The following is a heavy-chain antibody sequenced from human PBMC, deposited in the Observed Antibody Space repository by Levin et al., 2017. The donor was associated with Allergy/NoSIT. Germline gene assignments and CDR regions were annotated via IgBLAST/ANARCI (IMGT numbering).Heavy chain of an antibody. J-gene: IGHJ5*02. CDR2: ITDTGGST. Sequence: GESLKISCAASGFPFTMYGMSWVRQAPGKGLEWVSAITDTGGSTYYADSVRGRFTISRDNSKNMLHLQMNSLRAEDTAVYYCAKSPDVAFNWFDPWGQGSLVTVSS. CDR1: GFPFTMYG. V-gene: IGHV3-23*01. CDR3: AKSPDVAFNWFDP.